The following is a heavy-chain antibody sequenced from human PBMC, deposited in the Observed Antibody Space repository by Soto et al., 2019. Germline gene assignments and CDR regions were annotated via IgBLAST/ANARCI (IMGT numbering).Heavy chain of an antibody. CDR1: GGTFSSYT. Sequence: QVQLVQSGAEVKKPGSSVKVSCKASGGTFSSYTIYWVRQAPGQGLEWMGRIIPILGIANYAQKFQGRVTFTXXKSTSTAYMELSSLRSEDTAVYYCARDRGDYGDFNWGQGTLVTVSS. V-gene: IGHV1-69*08. D-gene: IGHD4-17*01. CDR3: ARDRGDYGDFN. CDR2: IIPILGIA. J-gene: IGHJ4*02.